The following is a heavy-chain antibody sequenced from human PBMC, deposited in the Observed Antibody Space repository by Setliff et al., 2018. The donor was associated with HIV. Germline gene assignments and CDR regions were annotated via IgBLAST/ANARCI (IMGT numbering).Heavy chain of an antibody. D-gene: IGHD6-6*01. CDR3: ARGAARVGIAARGWFDP. CDR2: INTNTGNP. CDR1: GYPFSNYG. J-gene: IGHJ5*02. Sequence: ASVKVSCKASGYPFSNYGINWVRQAPGQGLEWMGWINTNTGNPTYAQGFTGRFVFSLDTSVSTAYLQISSLKAEDTAVYYCARGAARVGIAARGWFDPWGQGTLVTVSS. V-gene: IGHV7-4-1*02.